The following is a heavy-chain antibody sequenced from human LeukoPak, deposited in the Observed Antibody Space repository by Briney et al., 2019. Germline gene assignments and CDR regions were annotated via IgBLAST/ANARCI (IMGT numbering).Heavy chain of an antibody. Sequence: SQTLSLTCAISGDSVSSNSAAWNWIRQSPSRGLEWMGRTYYRSKWYNDYAVSVKSRITSNPDTSKNQFSLQLNSVTPEDTAVYYCARFRIEVVQFGMDVWGQGTTVTVSS. J-gene: IGHJ6*02. CDR3: ARFRIEVVQFGMDV. CDR1: GDSVSSNSAA. CDR2: TYYRSKWYN. D-gene: IGHD3-22*01. V-gene: IGHV6-1*01.